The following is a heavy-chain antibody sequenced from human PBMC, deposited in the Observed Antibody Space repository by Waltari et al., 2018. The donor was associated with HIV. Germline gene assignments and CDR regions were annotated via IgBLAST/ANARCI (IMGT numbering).Heavy chain of an antibody. CDR1: GGSISSYY. Sequence: QVQLQESGPGLVKPSETLSLTCTVSGGSISSYYWSWIRQPPGKGLEWIGYIYYSGSTNYNPALKSRVTISVDTSKNQFSLKLSSVTAADTAVYYCARRDSRGRYNYWYFDLWGRGTLVTVSS. CDR3: ARRDSRGRYNYWYFDL. D-gene: IGHD6-19*01. CDR2: IYYSGST. J-gene: IGHJ2*01. V-gene: IGHV4-59*01.